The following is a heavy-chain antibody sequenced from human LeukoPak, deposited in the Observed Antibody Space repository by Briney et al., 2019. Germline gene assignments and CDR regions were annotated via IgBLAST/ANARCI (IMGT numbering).Heavy chain of an antibody. Sequence: AGGSLRLSCAASGFTFSSYAMSWVRQAPGKGLEWVSAISGSGGSTYYADSVKGRFTISRDNSKNMLYLQMNSLRAEDTAVYYCAKAESSSWTYYFDYWGQGTLVTVSS. J-gene: IGHJ4*02. CDR1: GFTFSSYA. D-gene: IGHD6-13*01. V-gene: IGHV3-23*01. CDR2: ISGSGGST. CDR3: AKAESSSWTYYFDY.